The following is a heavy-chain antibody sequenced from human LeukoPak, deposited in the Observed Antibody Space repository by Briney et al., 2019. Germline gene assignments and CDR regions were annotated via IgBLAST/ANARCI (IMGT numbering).Heavy chain of an antibody. Sequence: GGSLRLSCAASGFTFSSYAMSWVRQAPGKGLEWVSSISGDGTYIYYADSVRGRFTISRDNAKNSLYLQMNSLRAEDTAVYYCARHAGSRPVVDWGQGTLVTVSS. V-gene: IGHV3-21*01. J-gene: IGHJ4*02. CDR2: ISGDGTYI. CDR1: GFTFSSYA. D-gene: IGHD6-13*01. CDR3: ARHAGSRPVVD.